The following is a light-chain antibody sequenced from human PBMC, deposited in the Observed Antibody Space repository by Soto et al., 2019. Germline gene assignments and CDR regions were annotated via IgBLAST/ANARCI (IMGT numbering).Light chain of an antibody. CDR2: GVG. Sequence: SALTQPASVSGSPGQSIAISCTGTSSDVGGYNHVSWYQQYPGKAPKLMIYGVGNRPSGVSDRFSGSKSGNTASLTISGLQAEDEADYYCSSFTVSSTLVFGTGTKVTV. J-gene: IGLJ1*01. CDR1: SSDVGGYNH. V-gene: IGLV2-14*01. CDR3: SSFTVSSTLV.